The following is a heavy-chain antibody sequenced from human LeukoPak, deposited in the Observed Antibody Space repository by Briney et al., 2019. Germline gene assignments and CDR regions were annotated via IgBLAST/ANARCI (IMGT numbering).Heavy chain of an antibody. CDR1: GFTFSSYS. CDR2: INSSSSII. D-gene: IGHD4-17*01. CDR3: ALRGGFGDYGRFDY. J-gene: IGHJ4*02. Sequence: GGSLRLSCAASGFTFSSYSMNWVRQAPGKGLQWISYINSSSSIIYYADSVKGRFTISRDNAKNSLYLQMNSLRAEDTAVYYCALRGGFGDYGRFDYWGQGTLVTVSS. V-gene: IGHV3-48*01.